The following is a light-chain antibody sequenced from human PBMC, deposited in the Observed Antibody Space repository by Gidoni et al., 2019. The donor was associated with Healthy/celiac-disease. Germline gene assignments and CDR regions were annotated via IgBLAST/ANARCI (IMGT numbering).Light chain of an antibody. CDR1: QGISSY. Sequence: AIRMTQSPSSFSASTGDRVTITCRASQGISSYLAWYQQKQGKAPKLLIYAASTLHSVVPSRFSGSGSGTDFTLSICCLQSEDFATYYCLQYYSYPPWTFGQGTKVEIK. J-gene: IGKJ1*01. V-gene: IGKV1-8*01. CDR2: AAS. CDR3: LQYYSYPPWT.